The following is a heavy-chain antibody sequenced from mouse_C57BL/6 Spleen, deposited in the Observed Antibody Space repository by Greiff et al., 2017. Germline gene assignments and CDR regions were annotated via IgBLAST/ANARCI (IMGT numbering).Heavy chain of an antibody. CDR1: GYTFTDYN. D-gene: IGHD1-1*02. CDR3: ARHYYGGAMDY. Sequence: EVKLQESGPELVKPGASVKIPCKASGYTFTDYNMDWVKQSHGKSLEWIGDINPNNGGTIYNQKFKGKATLTVDKSSSTAYMELRSLTSEDTAVYYCARHYYGGAMDYWGQGTSVTVSS. CDR2: INPNNGGT. J-gene: IGHJ4*01. V-gene: IGHV1-18*01.